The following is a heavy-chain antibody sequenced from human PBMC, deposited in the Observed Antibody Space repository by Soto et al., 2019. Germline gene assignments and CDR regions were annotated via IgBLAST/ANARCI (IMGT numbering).Heavy chain of an antibody. CDR3: ARPDSSGIDY. CDR1: GGSISSSSYY. V-gene: IGHV4-39*01. Sequence: SETLSLTCTVSGGSISSSSYYWGWIRQPPGKGLEWIGSIYYSGSTYYNPSLNSRVTISVDTSKNQFSLKLSSVTAADTDVYYCARPDSSGIDYWGQGTLVTVSS. D-gene: IGHD3-22*01. CDR2: IYYSGST. J-gene: IGHJ4*02.